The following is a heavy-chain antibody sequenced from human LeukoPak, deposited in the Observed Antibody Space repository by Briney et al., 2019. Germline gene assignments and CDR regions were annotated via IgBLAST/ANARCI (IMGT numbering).Heavy chain of an antibody. D-gene: IGHD3-22*01. J-gene: IGHJ3*02. CDR2: IYSGGST. CDR1: GFTVKSNY. V-gene: IGHV3-53*01. Sequence: RGSLRLSCAASGFTVKSNYMSWVRQAPGKGLEWVSVIYSGGSTYYADSVKGRFTISRDNSKNMLYLQMNSLRAEDTAVYYCARPYDSGGYYAFDIWGQGTMVTVSS. CDR3: ARPYDSGGYYAFDI.